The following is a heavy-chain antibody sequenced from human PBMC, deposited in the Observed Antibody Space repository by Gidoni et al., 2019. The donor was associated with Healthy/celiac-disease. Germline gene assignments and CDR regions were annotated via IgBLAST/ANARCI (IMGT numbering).Heavy chain of an antibody. CDR2: ISSSSSYI. CDR1: GFTFSSYS. D-gene: IGHD6-6*01. Sequence: EVQLVESGGGLVKPGGSLRLSCAASGFTFSSYSMNWVRQAPGKGLGWVSSISSSSSYIYYADSVKGRFTISRDNAKNSLYLQMNSLRAEDTAVYYCARSSSGDAFDIWGQGTMVTVSS. J-gene: IGHJ3*02. V-gene: IGHV3-21*01. CDR3: ARSSSGDAFDI.